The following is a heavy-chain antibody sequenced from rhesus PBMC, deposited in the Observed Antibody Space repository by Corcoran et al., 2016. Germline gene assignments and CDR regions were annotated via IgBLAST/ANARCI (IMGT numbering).Heavy chain of an antibody. J-gene: IGHJ4*01. CDR3: TRRAGVTNFDY. Sequence: EVQLVESEGGLVQPGGSLRLSCAASGFPFSSSAMHWVRQASGKGLEWVGRTSSKSKNNETGYAASVKGRFTISRDDSKSIASLQMNSLKTAETAVYYCTRRAGVTNFDYWGQGVLVTVSS. D-gene: IGHD3-34*01. CDR2: TSSKSKNNET. CDR1: GFPFSSSA. V-gene: IGHV3-118*01.